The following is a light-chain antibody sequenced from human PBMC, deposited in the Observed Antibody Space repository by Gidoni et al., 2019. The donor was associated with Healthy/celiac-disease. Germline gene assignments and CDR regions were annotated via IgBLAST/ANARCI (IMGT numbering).Light chain of an antibody. CDR1: QCVLYSSNNKNY. V-gene: IGKV4-1*01. J-gene: IGKJ3*01. Sequence: DIVMTQSPDSLAVSLGERATINCKSSQCVLYSSNNKNYLAWYQQKPGQPPKLLIYWASTRESGVPDRFSGSGSGTDFTLTISSLQAEDVAVYYCQQYYSTLFTFGPGTKVEIK. CDR3: QQYYSTLFT. CDR2: WAS.